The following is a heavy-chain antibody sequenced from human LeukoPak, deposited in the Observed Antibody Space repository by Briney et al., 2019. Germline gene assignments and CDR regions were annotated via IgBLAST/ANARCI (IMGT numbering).Heavy chain of an antibody. CDR3: ARDHGVRYHYYYMDV. CDR2: INPNSGGT. CDR1: GYTFTGYY. Sequence: GASVKVSCKASGYTFTGYYMHWVRQAPGQGLEWMGWINPNSGGTNYAQKFQGRVTMTRDTSISTAYMELSRLRSDDTAVYYCARDHGVRYHYYYMDVWGKGTTVTISS. V-gene: IGHV1-2*02. J-gene: IGHJ6*03. D-gene: IGHD3-16*01.